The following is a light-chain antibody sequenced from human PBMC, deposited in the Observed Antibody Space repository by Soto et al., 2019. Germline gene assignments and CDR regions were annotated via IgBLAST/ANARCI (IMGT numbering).Light chain of an antibody. J-gene: IGKJ5*01. CDR2: DAS. Sequence: EIVLTQSPATLSLSPGERATLSCRASQSVSNSLAWFQQKPGQAPSLLIYDASSRATGIPARFSGSGSGTDFTLTISSLDPEDFAVYYCQHRGDWSTFGQGTRLEIK. CDR3: QHRGDWST. V-gene: IGKV3-11*01. CDR1: QSVSNS.